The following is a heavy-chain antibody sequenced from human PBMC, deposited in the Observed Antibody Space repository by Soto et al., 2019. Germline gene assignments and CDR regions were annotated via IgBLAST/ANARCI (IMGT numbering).Heavy chain of an antibody. Sequence: DVQLVESGGGLVQPGRSLRLSCAASGFTFDDYAMHWVRQAPGKGLEWVSGISWNSGSIGYADSVKGRFTISRDNAKNSLYLQMNSLRAEDTALYYCAKENNPTPNQNYYYYYMDVWGKGTTVTVSS. CDR1: GFTFDDYA. CDR2: ISWNSGSI. V-gene: IGHV3-9*01. D-gene: IGHD1-20*01. J-gene: IGHJ6*03. CDR3: AKENNPTPNQNYYYYYMDV.